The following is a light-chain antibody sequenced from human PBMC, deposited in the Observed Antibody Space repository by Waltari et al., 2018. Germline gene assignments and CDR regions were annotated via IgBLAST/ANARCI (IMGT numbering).Light chain of an antibody. J-gene: IGKJ3*01. Sequence: DIVMTQSPDSLAVSLGERATINCKSSQSVLYSSNNKNSLAWYQQKPGQPPKFLIHWASTRESGVPDRFSGSGSGTDFTLTISSLQPDDFATYYCQQYNSYSFTFGPGTKVDIK. CDR2: WAS. CDR1: QSVLYSSNNKNS. CDR3: QQYNSYSFT. V-gene: IGKV4-1*01.